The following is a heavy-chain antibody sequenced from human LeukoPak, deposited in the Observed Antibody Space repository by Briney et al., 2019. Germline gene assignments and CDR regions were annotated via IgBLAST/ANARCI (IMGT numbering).Heavy chain of an antibody. Sequence: SVKVSCKASGYTFNTYGITWVRQTPGQGLEWMGGIIPIFGTANYAQKFQGRVTITADESTSTAYMELSSLRSEDTAVYYCARGSPATYYYYYMDVWGKGTTVTISS. CDR2: IIPIFGTA. CDR3: ARGSPATYYYYYMDV. D-gene: IGHD6-25*01. V-gene: IGHV1-69*13. CDR1: GYTFNTYG. J-gene: IGHJ6*03.